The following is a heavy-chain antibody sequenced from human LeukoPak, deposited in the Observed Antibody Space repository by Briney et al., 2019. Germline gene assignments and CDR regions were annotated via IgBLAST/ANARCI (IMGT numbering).Heavy chain of an antibody. CDR1: GGSFSGYY. J-gene: IGHJ4*02. CDR2: INHSGST. Sequence: PSETLSLTCAVYGGSFSGYYWSWIRQPPGKGLEWIGEINHSGSTNYNPSLKSRVTISVDTSKNQFSLKLSSVTAADTAVYYCARGTLWSYFDYWGQGTLVTVSS. CDR3: ARGTLWSYFDY. V-gene: IGHV4-34*01. D-gene: IGHD3-10*01.